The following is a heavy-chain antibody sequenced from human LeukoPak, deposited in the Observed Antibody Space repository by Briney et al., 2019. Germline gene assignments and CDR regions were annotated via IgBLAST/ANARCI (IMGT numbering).Heavy chain of an antibody. V-gene: IGHV3-7*04. J-gene: IGHJ4*02. CDR3: ARRRVIATKYWDY. CDR2: IKEDGSEK. CDR1: GFTFSSYW. D-gene: IGHD2/OR15-2a*01. Sequence: GGALRLSCAASGFTFSSYWMTWVRQAPAKELEGVAHIKEDGSEKYYVDSVKDRFTISRDNAKNSLYLQMNSLRAEDTAVYYCARRRVIATKYWDYWGQGTLVTVSS.